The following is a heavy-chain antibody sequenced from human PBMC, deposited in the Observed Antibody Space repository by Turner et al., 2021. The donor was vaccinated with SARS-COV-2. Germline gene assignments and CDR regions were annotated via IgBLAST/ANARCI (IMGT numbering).Heavy chain of an antibody. J-gene: IGHJ4*02. Sequence: EVQLVESGGDLVQPGGSLNLSCAVSGFTFNNYAMQWVPQAPGKGLDYVSVISDDGISTYYANSVKGRFNISRDNSKNMMYLQMGSLRPEDMAVYYCARQRLNDYAADYWGQGTLVTVSS. V-gene: IGHV3-64*01. CDR2: ISDDGIST. D-gene: IGHD2-2*01. CDR3: ARQRLNDYAADY. CDR1: GFTFNNYA.